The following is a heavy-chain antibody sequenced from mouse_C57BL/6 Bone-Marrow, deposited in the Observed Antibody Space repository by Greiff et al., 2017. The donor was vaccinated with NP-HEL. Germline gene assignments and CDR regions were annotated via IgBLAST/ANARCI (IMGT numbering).Heavy chain of an antibody. CDR2: IYPRSGNT. J-gene: IGHJ4*01. D-gene: IGHD1-1*01. CDR3: ARDYYGSSLAMDY. CDR1: GYTFTSYG. V-gene: IGHV1-81*01. Sequence: VQGVESGAELTRPGASVKLSCKASGYTFTSYGISWVKQRTGQGLEWIGEIYPRSGNTYYNEKFKGKATLTADKSSSTAYMELRSLTSDDSAVYFGARDYYGSSLAMDYWGQGTSVTVSS.